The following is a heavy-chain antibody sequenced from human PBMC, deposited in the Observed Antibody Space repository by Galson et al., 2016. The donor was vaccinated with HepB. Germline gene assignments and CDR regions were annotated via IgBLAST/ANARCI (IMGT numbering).Heavy chain of an antibody. V-gene: IGHV3-21*01. D-gene: IGHD4-17*01. CDR1: GFTFSSYT. CDR2: INSGGVYI. J-gene: IGHJ4*02. Sequence: SLRLSCAASGFTFSSYTMNWVRQAPGKGLEWVASINSGGVYIYYADSVKGRFTISTDNAKNSPHLQMSSLRVEDTAVYYCARRLDGDYILHYWGQGTLVTVSS. CDR3: ARRLDGDYILHY.